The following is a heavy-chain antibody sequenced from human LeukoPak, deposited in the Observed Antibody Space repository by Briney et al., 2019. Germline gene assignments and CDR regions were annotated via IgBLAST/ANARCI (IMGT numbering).Heavy chain of an antibody. Sequence: GGSLRLSCAASGFTFDDYAMHWVRQAPGKGLEWVSGISWNSGSIGYADSVKGRFTISRDNAKNSLYLQMNSLRAEDTALYYCAKGKDYYDSSGYGDAVDYWGQGTLVTVSS. D-gene: IGHD3-22*01. CDR2: ISWNSGSI. V-gene: IGHV3-9*01. J-gene: IGHJ4*02. CDR1: GFTFDDYA. CDR3: AKGKDYYDSSGYGDAVDY.